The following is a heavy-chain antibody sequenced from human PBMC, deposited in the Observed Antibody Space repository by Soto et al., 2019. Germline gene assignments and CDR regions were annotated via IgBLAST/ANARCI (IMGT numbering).Heavy chain of an antibody. Sequence: GGLRLSCAASGFSFSDYAMSWVRQAPGKGLEWVSVISESGGSTHYADSVRGRFTVSRDNSKNSLSLRMNSLRDEDTAVYFCAKRSPYSSGWYSPIFDYWGQGALVTVSS. CDR1: GFSFSDYA. V-gene: IGHV3-23*01. D-gene: IGHD6-13*01. J-gene: IGHJ4*02. CDR3: AKRSPYSSGWYSPIFDY. CDR2: ISESGGST.